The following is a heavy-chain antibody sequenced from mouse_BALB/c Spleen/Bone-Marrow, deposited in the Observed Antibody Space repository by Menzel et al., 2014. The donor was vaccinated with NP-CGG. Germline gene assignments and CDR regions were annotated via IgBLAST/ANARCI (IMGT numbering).Heavy chain of an antibody. CDR3: ARWGFDY. V-gene: IGHV1S130*01. CDR2: IHPNSGNT. Sequence: VQGVESGSVLVRPGASVKLSCKASGYTFTSSWMHWAKQRPGQGLEWIGEIHPNSGNTNYNEKFKGKATLTVDTPSSTAYVDLSSLTSEDSAVYYCARWGFDYWGQGTTLTVSS. J-gene: IGHJ2*01. CDR1: GYTFTSSW.